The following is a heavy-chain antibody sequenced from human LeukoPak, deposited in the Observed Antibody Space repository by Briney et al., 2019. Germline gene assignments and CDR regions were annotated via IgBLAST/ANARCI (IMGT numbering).Heavy chain of an antibody. J-gene: IGHJ4*02. D-gene: IGHD5-24*01. V-gene: IGHV3-21*01. Sequence: GGSLRLSCAASGFTFSSYSMNWVRQAPGKGLEWVSSISSSSTYIYYADSVKGRFTISRDNAKNSLYLQMNSLRAEDTAVYYCARVQRDGYNFPFDYWGQGTLVTVSS. CDR2: ISSSSTYI. CDR3: ARVQRDGYNFPFDY. CDR1: GFTFSSYS.